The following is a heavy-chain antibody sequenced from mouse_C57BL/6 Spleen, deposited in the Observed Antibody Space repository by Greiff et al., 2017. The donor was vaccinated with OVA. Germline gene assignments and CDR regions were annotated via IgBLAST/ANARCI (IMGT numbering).Heavy chain of an antibody. CDR2: ISSGSSTI. V-gene: IGHV5-17*01. Sequence: EVKLVESGGGLVKPGGSLKLSCAASGFTFSDYGMHWVRQAPEKGLEWVAYISSGSSTIYYADTVKGRFTISRDNAKNTLFLQMTSLRSEDTAMYYCARAITTVGLPDYWGQGTTLTVSS. D-gene: IGHD1-1*01. CDR1: GFTFSDYG. CDR3: ARAITTVGLPDY. J-gene: IGHJ2*01.